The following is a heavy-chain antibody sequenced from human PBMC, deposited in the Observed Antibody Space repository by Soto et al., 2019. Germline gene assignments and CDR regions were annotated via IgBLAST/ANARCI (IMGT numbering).Heavy chain of an antibody. V-gene: IGHV4-34*01. Sequence: QVQLQQWGAGLLKPSETLSLTCAVFGGSVNSGHYYWSWIRQPPGKGLEWIGEMSHSGGTHFNPSLKSRVTISVDTSKNQFSLKMSSVTAADTALYYCARVERGTATTVVDAFDIWGPGTMVTVSS. J-gene: IGHJ3*02. CDR1: GGSVNSGHYY. D-gene: IGHD1-1*01. CDR3: ARVERGTATTVVDAFDI. CDR2: MSHSGGT.